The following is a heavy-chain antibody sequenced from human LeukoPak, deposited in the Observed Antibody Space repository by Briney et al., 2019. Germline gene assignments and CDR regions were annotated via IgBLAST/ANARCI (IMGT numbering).Heavy chain of an antibody. CDR2: INQDGSVK. V-gene: IGHV3-7*01. CDR1: GITLSNYG. CDR3: TRDFVF. J-gene: IGHJ4*02. D-gene: IGHD3-3*01. Sequence: GGSLRLSCAVSGITLSNYGVSWVRQAPGKGLEWVGNINQDGSVKHYVDSVRGRFTISRDNARNSVYLQMSALRVEDTVVYYCTRDFVFWGQGSLVTASS.